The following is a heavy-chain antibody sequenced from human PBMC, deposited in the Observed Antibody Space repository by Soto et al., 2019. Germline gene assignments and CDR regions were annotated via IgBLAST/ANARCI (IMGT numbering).Heavy chain of an antibody. CDR2: FDPEDGET. D-gene: IGHD4-17*01. Sequence: GASVKVSCKVSGYTLTELSMHWVRQAPGKGLEWMGGFDPEDGETIYARKFQGRVTMTEDTSTDTAYMELSSLRSEDTAVYYCATRDYRTTGFGYWGQGTLVTVSS. CDR3: ATRDYRTTGFGY. V-gene: IGHV1-24*01. J-gene: IGHJ4*02. CDR1: GYTLTELS.